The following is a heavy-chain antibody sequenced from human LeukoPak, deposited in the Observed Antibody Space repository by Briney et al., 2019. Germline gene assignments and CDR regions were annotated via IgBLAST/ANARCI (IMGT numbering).Heavy chain of an antibody. V-gene: IGHV3-23*01. Sequence: GGSLRLSCAASGFTFSSYGMSWVRQAPGKGLEWVSAISGSGGSTYYADSVKGRFTISRDNSKNTLYLQMNSLRAEDTAVYYCARVLESEMATIGATDYWGQGTLVTVSS. CDR1: GFTFSSYG. D-gene: IGHD5-24*01. J-gene: IGHJ4*02. CDR3: ARVLESEMATIGATDY. CDR2: ISGSGGST.